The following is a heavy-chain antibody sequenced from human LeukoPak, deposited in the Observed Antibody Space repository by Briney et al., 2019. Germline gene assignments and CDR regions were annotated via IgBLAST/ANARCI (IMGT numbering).Heavy chain of an antibody. Sequence: GGSLRLSCAASGFTFSSYSMNWVRQAPGKGLEWVSSISSSSSYIYYADPVKGRFTISRDNAKNSLYLQMNSLRAEDTAVYYCARDRTLYDYGDFQAPGTTFDYWGQGTLVTVSS. J-gene: IGHJ4*02. V-gene: IGHV3-21*01. CDR2: ISSSSSYI. CDR1: GFTFSSYS. CDR3: ARDRTLYDYGDFQAPGTTFDY. D-gene: IGHD4-17*01.